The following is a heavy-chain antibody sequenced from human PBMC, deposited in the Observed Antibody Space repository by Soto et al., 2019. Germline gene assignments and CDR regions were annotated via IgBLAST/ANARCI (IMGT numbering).Heavy chain of an antibody. D-gene: IGHD5-18*01. J-gene: IGHJ4*02. Sequence: QVHLVQSGAEVKKPGASLKVSCKASGYTFTSYGIVWVRQAPGQGLEWMGWISTYNVDTKYAQKVKGRVTMRTDTSTTTAYMELTSLTSDDTAMYYCARGGFAYGYLDFWGQGTLATVSS. V-gene: IGHV1-18*01. CDR3: ARGGFAYGYLDF. CDR2: ISTYNVDT. CDR1: GYTFTSYG.